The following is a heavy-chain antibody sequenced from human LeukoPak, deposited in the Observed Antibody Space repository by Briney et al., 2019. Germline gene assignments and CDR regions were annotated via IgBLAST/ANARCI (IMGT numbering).Heavy chain of an antibody. J-gene: IGHJ4*02. Sequence: GGSLRLSCTSSGFIFSSHWMNWVRQAPGKGPEWVANIKYDGSEQYYVDSVKGRFSISRDNTKNLLYLQMNSLRVEDTAVYYCARDYGWSFANWGQGTLVTVSS. CDR3: ARDYGWSFAN. V-gene: IGHV3-7*03. CDR2: IKYDGSEQ. CDR1: GFIFSSHW. D-gene: IGHD3-10*01.